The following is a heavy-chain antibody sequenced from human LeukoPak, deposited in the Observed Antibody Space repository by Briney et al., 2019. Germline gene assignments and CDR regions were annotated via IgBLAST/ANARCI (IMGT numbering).Heavy chain of an antibody. Sequence: KAGGSLRLSRVASGFTFSFYTMNWVRQAPGQGLEWVSSISSYSHYLYYADSVKGRFTISRDNAKNSVYLEMNSLRAEDTAVYFCARDLRPDVPTAPTPDSWGQGTLVTVSS. CDR1: GFTFSFYT. V-gene: IGHV3-21*06. CDR3: ARDLRPDVPTAPTPDS. CDR2: ISSYSHYL. J-gene: IGHJ5*02. D-gene: IGHD2-21*02.